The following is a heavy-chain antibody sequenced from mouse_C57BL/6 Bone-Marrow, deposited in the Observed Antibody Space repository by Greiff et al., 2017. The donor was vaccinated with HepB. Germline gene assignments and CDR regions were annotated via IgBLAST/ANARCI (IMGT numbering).Heavy chain of an antibody. J-gene: IGHJ3*01. V-gene: IGHV5-17*01. D-gene: IGHD2-5*01. CDR1: GFTFSDYG. Sequence: EVKLMESGGGLVKPGGSLKLSCAASGFTFSDYGMHWVRQAPEKGLEWVAYISSGSSTIYYADTVKGRFTISRDNAKNTLFLQMTSLRSEDTAMYYCARSHYSNSAWFAYWGQGTLVTVSA. CDR2: ISSGSSTI. CDR3: ARSHYSNSAWFAY.